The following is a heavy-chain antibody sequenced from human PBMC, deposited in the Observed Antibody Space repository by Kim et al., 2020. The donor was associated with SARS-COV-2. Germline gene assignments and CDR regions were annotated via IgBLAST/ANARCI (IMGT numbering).Heavy chain of an antibody. V-gene: IGHV4-39*01. Sequence: NPSLKSRVTISVDTSKNQLSLKLRSVNAADTAVYYCASVASGYYTIWFDPWGQGTLVTVSS. J-gene: IGHJ5*02. CDR3: ASVASGYYTIWFDP. D-gene: IGHD3-3*01.